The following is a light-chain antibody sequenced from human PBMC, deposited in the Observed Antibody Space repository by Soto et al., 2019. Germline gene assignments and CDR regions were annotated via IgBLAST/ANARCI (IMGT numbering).Light chain of an antibody. CDR1: SSDVGGYNY. V-gene: IGLV2-14*01. J-gene: IGLJ1*01. CDR2: EVS. CDR3: SSYTSSSTLYV. Sequence: SFLTQPASVSGSPGQSITISCTGTSSDVGGYNYVSWYQQHPGKAPKLMIYEVSNRPSGVSNRFSGSKSGNTASLTISGLQAEDEADYYCSSYTSSSTLYVFGTGTKVTVL.